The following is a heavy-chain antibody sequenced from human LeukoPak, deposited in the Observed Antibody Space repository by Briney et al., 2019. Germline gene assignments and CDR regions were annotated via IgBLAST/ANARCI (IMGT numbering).Heavy chain of an antibody. Sequence: GASVKVSCKASGGTFSSYAISWVRQAPGQGLEWMGGIIPIFGTANYAQKFQGRVTITTDESTSTAYMELSSLRSEDAAVYYCGAAEATENAFDYWGQGTLVTVSS. CDR3: GAAEATENAFDY. J-gene: IGHJ4*02. V-gene: IGHV1-69*05. CDR1: GGTFSSYA. D-gene: IGHD1-26*01. CDR2: IIPIFGTA.